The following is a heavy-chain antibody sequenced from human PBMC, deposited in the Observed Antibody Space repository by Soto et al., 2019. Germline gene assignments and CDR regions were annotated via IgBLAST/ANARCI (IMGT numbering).Heavy chain of an antibody. V-gene: IGHV1-18*01. CDR3: ARSYYYDSSGYYPPDY. J-gene: IGHJ4*02. D-gene: IGHD3-22*01. CDR2: ISAYNGNT. CDR1: GYIFTSYG. Sequence: QVQLVQSGAEVKKPGASVKVSCKASGYIFTSYGISWVRQAPGQGLEWMGWISAYNGNTNYAQKLQGRVTMTTDTSTSTAYMELTSLSSDDTAVYYCARSYYYDSSGYYPPDYWGQGTLVTVSS.